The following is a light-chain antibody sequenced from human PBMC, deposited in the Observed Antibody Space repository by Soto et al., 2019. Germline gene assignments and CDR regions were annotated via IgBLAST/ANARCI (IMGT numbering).Light chain of an antibody. CDR2: DAS. J-gene: IGKJ1*01. Sequence: DIQMTQSPSTLSASVGGRVTITCRASQNLSSWLAWYQQKPGKAPKLLIYDASSLESGVPSRLSGSGSGTAFTLTISSLQPDDFATYYCQQYNSYSTWTFGQGTKVEIK. CDR3: QQYNSYSTWT. CDR1: QNLSSW. V-gene: IGKV1-5*01.